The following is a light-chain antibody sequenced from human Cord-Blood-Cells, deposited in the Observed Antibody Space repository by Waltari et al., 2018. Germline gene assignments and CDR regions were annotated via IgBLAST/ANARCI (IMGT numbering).Light chain of an antibody. CDR1: SSDVGSYNL. Sequence: QSALTQPASVSGSPGQSITISCTGTSSDVGSYNLVSWYQQHPGKAPKLMIYEGSKRPSGVSNRFSCSKAGNTASLTISGLQAEDEADYYCCSYADSSTWVFGGGTKLTVL. J-gene: IGLJ3*02. CDR2: EGS. V-gene: IGLV2-23*01. CDR3: CSYADSSTWV.